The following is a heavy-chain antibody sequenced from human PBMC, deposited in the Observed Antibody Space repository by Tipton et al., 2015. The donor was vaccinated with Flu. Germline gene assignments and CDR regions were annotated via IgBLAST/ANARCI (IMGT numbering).Heavy chain of an antibody. Sequence: QLVQSGAEVKKPGESLRISCKGSGYSFTSYWINWVRQMPGRGLEWMGRIDPSDSYTKCSPSFQGHVTISADKSITTAYLQWSSLKASDTAIYYCARRVGGSGSSRGSWFDPWGQGTLVTVSS. J-gene: IGHJ5*02. CDR2: IDPSDSYT. D-gene: IGHD3-10*01. CDR3: ARRVGGSGSSRGSWFDP. V-gene: IGHV5-10-1*01. CDR1: GYSFTSYW.